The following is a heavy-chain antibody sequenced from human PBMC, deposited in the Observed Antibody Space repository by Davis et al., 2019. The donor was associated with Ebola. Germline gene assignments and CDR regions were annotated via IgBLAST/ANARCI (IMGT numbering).Heavy chain of an antibody. CDR2: ISAYNGNT. J-gene: IGHJ4*02. CDR1: GYTFTNYG. CDR3: ARDPVGYSGYDSDY. D-gene: IGHD5-12*01. Sequence: AASVKVSCKASGYTFTNYGVSWVRQAPGQGLEWMGWISAYNGNTDFAQKVQGRVTLTTDTSTSTAYMELRSLRSDDTAVYYCARDPVGYSGYDSDYWGQGTLVTVSS. V-gene: IGHV1-18*04.